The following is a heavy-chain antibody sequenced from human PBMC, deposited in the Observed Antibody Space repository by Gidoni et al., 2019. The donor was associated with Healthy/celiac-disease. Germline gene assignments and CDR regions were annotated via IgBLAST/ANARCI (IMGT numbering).Heavy chain of an antibody. CDR1: GGSISSGSYY. V-gene: IGHV4-61*02. CDR2: IYTSGST. D-gene: IGHD2-2*01. Sequence: QVQLQESGPGLVKPSQTLSLTCTVSGGSISSGSYYWRWIRQPAGKGLEWIGRIYTSGSTNYNPSLKSRVTISVDTSKNQFSLKLSSVTAADTAVYYCARDVVVVPAAIGGVSYYYYGMDVWGQGTTVTVSS. CDR3: ARDVVVVPAAIGGVSYYYYGMDV. J-gene: IGHJ6*02.